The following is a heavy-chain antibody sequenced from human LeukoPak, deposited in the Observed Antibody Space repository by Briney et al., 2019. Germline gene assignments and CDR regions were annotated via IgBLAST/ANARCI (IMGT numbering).Heavy chain of an antibody. CDR2: ISGSGGST. V-gene: IGHV3-23*01. Sequence: GGSLRLSCAASGFTFSSHAMSWVRQAPGKGLEWVSAISGSGGSTYYADSVKGRFTISRDNSKNTLYLQMNSLRAEDTAVYYCAKVPYGSGSSKRYFDYWGQGTLVTVSS. D-gene: IGHD3-10*01. CDR3: AKVPYGSGSSKRYFDY. CDR1: GFTFSSHA. J-gene: IGHJ4*02.